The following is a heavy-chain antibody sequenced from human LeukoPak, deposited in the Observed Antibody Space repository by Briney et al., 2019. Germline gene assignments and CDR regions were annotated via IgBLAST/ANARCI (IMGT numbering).Heavy chain of an antibody. CDR2: IYTSGST. J-gene: IGHJ6*03. V-gene: IGHV4-4*07. CDR1: GGSISSYY. CDR3: ARVGASLTAAGTFRYYYMDV. D-gene: IGHD6-13*01. Sequence: PSETLSLTCTVSGGSISSYYWSWIRQPAGKGLEWIGRIYTSGSTNYNPSLKSRVTMSVDTSKNQFSLKLSSVTAADTAVYYCARVGASLTAAGTFRYYYMDVWGKGTTVTVSS.